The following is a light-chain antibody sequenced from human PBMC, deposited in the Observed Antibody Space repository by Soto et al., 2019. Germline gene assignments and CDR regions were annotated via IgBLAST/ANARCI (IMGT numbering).Light chain of an antibody. J-gene: IGLJ1*01. CDR1: TSDIGFYNY. CDR2: DLR. Sequence: QSVLTQPDSVSGSPGQSITISCTGSTSDIGFYNYVSWFQRHPGAAPKLLIYDLRNRPSGVSNRFSGSKFGSTASLTISGLQPEDEADYFCASYTSSRTYVFGTGTKVTVL. V-gene: IGLV2-14*03. CDR3: ASYTSSRTYV.